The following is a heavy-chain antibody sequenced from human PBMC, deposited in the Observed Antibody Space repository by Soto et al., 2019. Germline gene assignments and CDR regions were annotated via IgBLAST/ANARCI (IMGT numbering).Heavy chain of an antibody. V-gene: IGHV4-31*03. CDR1: GGSISSGGYY. CDR3: ARDTFGGGDHSSGWIEPYNWFDP. Sequence: SETLSLTCTVSGGSISSGGYYWSWIRQHPGKGLEWIGYIYYSGSTYYNPSLKSRVTISVDTSKNQFSLKLSSVTAADTAVYYCARDTFGGGDHSSGWIEPYNWFDPWGQGTLVTVSS. D-gene: IGHD6-19*01. CDR2: IYYSGST. J-gene: IGHJ5*02.